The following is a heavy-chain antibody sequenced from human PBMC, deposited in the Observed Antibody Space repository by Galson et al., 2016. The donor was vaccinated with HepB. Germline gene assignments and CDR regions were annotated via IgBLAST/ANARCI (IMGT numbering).Heavy chain of an antibody. CDR3: GRSIAAGGTYYYYNYYGTDG. J-gene: IGHJ6*02. CDR1: GGSISSSSYY. V-gene: IGHV4-39*01. Sequence: SETLSLTCTVSGGSISSSSYYWGWIRQPPGKGLEWIGSIYYSGSTDYNPSLKSRVTISVDTSKSQFSLRLRSVTAADTAVYYCGRSIAAGGTYYYYNYYGTDGWGQGTTVTVSS. CDR2: IYYSGST. D-gene: IGHD6-13*01.